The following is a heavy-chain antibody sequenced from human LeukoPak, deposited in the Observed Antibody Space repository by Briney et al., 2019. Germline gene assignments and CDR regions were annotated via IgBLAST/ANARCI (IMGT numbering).Heavy chain of an antibody. V-gene: IGHV3-30*04. CDR3: ANDYGDYVNY. J-gene: IGHJ4*02. D-gene: IGHD4-17*01. CDR2: ISYDGSNK. Sequence: GRSLRLSCAASGFAFSSYAMHWVRQAPGKGLEWVAVISYDGSNKYYADSVKGRFTISRDNSKNTLYLQMNSLRAEDTAVYYCANDYGDYVNYWGQGTLVTVSS. CDR1: GFAFSSYA.